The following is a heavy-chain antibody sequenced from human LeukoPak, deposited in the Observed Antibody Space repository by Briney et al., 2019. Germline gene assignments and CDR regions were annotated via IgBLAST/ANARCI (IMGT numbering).Heavy chain of an antibody. CDR3: ARGYYYDSSGYYPEAFDI. J-gene: IGHJ3*02. D-gene: IGHD3-22*01. CDR1: GGTFSSYA. V-gene: IGHV7-4-1*02. CDR2: INTNTGNP. Sequence: ASVKVSCKASGGTFSSYAISWVRQAPGQGLEWMGWINTNTGNPTYAQGFTGRFVFSLDTSVSTAYLQISSLKAEDTAVYYCARGYYYDSSGYYPEAFDIWGQGTMVTVSS.